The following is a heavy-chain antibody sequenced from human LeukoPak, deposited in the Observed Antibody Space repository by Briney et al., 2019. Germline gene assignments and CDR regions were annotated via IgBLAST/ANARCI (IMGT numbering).Heavy chain of an antibody. J-gene: IGHJ4*02. Sequence: GGSLRLSCAASGFTFSNYWISWVRQAPGKGLEWVAHINKDGSEIYYVDSVKGRFTISRDNAKSSLSLQMNSLRGEDTAVYYCARDKVTYWGQGILVTVSS. CDR3: ARDKVTY. CDR2: INKDGSEI. CDR1: GFTFSNYW. V-gene: IGHV3-7*01.